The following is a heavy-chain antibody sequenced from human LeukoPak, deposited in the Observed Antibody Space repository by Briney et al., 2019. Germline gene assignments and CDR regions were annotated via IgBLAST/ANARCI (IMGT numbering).Heavy chain of an antibody. CDR2: IYYSGST. J-gene: IGHJ4*02. CDR1: GVSLSSGAYY. D-gene: IGHD5-12*01. Sequence: SETLSLTCTVSGVSLSSGAYYWSWIRQHPGKGLEYIGDIYYSGSTYYNPSLKSRVTISLDTSKNQFSLRLSSVTAADTAVFYCARALKGLGYLLDYWGQGSLVTVSS. V-gene: IGHV4-31*03. CDR3: ARALKGLGYLLDY.